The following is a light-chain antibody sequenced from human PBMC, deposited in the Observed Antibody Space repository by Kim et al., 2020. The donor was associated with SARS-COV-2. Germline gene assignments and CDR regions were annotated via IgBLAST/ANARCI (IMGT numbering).Light chain of an antibody. CDR2: KAY. CDR3: QQFRDWPIT. CDR1: QNLGSN. V-gene: IGKV3-15*01. J-gene: IGKJ4*01. Sequence: SPGDSATLSCRASQNLGSNLAWYQHKPGQAPRVLIYKAYTRATNIPARFSGSGSGTEFTLTISSLQSEDCALYYCQQFRDWPITFGGGTKVDIK.